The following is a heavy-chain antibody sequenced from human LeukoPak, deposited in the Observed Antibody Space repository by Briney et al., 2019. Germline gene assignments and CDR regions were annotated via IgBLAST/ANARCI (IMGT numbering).Heavy chain of an antibody. J-gene: IGHJ4*02. Sequence: GGSLRLSCAASRFTFSSYGMHWVRQAPGKGLEWVAFIRYDGSNKYYADSVKGRFTISRDNSRNTLYLQMNSLGGEDTAVYFCAKDERRYFSSGSYYPHYFDNWGQGTLVTVSS. CDR1: RFTFSSYG. D-gene: IGHD3-10*01. CDR3: AKDERRYFSSGSYYPHYFDN. V-gene: IGHV3-30*02. CDR2: IRYDGSNK.